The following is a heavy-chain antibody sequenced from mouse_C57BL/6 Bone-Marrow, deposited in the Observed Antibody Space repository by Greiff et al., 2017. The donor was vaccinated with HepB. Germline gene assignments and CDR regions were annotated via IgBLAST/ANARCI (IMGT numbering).Heavy chain of an antibody. J-gene: IGHJ2*01. V-gene: IGHV1-64*01. D-gene: IGHD1-1*01. CDR1: GYTFTSYW. CDR2: IHPNSGST. CDR3: ARWRHYYGSILGYFDY. Sequence: QVQLKQPGAELVKPGASVKLSCKASGYTFTSYWMHWVKQRPGQGLEWIGMIHPNSGSTNYNEKFKSKATLTVDKSSSTAYMQLSSLTSEYSAVYYCARWRHYYGSILGYFDYWGQGTTLTVSS.